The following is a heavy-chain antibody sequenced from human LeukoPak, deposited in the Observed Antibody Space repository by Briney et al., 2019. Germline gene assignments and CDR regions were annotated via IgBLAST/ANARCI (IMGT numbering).Heavy chain of an antibody. CDR2: ISSNGGST. V-gene: IGHV3-64*01. CDR3: ARGGEWELLYYFDY. J-gene: IGHJ4*02. CDR1: GFTFSSYA. D-gene: IGHD1-26*01. Sequence: PGGSLRLSCAASGFTFSSYAMHWVRQAPGKGLEYVSAISSNGGSTYYANSVKGRFTISRDNSKNTLYLQMGSLRAEDMAVYYCARGGEWELLYYFDYWGQGTLVTVSS.